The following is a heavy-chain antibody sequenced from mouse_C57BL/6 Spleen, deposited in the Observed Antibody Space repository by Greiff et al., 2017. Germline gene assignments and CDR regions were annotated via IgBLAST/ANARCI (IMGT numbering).Heavy chain of an antibody. J-gene: IGHJ2*01. Sequence: LEESGAELVKPGASVKLSCKASGYTFTSYWMHWVKQRPGQGLEWIGMIHPTSGSTNYNEKFKSKATMTADKSSSTAYMQRSSLASEDSAVYYCARRRCSLFDYWGQGTTLTVSS. V-gene: IGHV1-64*01. CDR2: IHPTSGST. CDR1: GYTFTSYW. D-gene: IGHD6-1*01. CDR3: ARRRCSLFDY.